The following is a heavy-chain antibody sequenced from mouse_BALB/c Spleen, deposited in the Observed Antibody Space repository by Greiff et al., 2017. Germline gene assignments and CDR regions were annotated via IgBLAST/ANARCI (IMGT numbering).Heavy chain of an antibody. V-gene: IGHV7-3*02. CDR3: ARDTLDY. Sequence: DVHLVESGGGLVQPGGSLRLSCATSGFTFTDYYMSWVRQPPGKALEWLGFIRNKANGYTTEYSASVKGRFTISRDNSQSILYLQMNTLRAEDSATYYCARDTLDYWGQGTTLTVSS. CDR1: GFTFTDYY. CDR2: IRNKANGYTT. J-gene: IGHJ2*01.